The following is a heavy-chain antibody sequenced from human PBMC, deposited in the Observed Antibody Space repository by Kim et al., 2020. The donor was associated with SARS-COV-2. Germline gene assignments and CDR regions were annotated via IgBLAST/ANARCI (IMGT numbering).Heavy chain of an antibody. CDR3: TTDGSRYYDSRDMGY. CDR2: IKSKTDGGTT. J-gene: IGHJ4*02. Sequence: GGSLRLSCAASGFTFSNAWMSWVRQAPGKGLEWVGRIKSKTDGGTTDYAAPVKGRFTISRDDSKNTLYLQMNILKTEDTAVYYCTTDGSRYYDSRDMGYWGQGTLVTVSS. D-gene: IGHD3-22*01. CDR1: GFTFSNAW. V-gene: IGHV3-15*01.